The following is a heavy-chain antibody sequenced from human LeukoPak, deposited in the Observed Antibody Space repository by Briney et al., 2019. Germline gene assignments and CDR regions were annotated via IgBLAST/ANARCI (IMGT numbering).Heavy chain of an antibody. CDR2: INHSGST. V-gene: IGHV4-34*01. J-gene: IGHJ4*02. D-gene: IGHD3-10*01. CDR1: GGSFSGYY. Sequence: SETLSLTCAVYGGSFSGYYWSWIRQPPGKGLEWIGEINHSGSTNYNPSLKSRVTISVDTSKNQFSLKLSSVTAADTAVYYCAREVTMVRGVITPYYFDYWGQGTLVTVSS. CDR3: AREVTMVRGVITPYYFDY.